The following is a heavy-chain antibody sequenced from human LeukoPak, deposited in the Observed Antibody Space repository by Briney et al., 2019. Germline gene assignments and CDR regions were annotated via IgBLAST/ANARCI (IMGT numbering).Heavy chain of an antibody. CDR1: GFTFSSYG. J-gene: IGHJ4*02. CDR2: IRYDGSNK. CDR3: AREDGAARRPFDY. D-gene: IGHD6-6*01. Sequence: GGSLRLSCAASGFTFSSYGMHWVRQAPGKGLEWVAFIRYDGSNKYYADSVKGRFTISRDNSKNTLYLQMNSLRAEDTAVYYCAREDGAARRPFDYWGQGTLVTVSS. V-gene: IGHV3-30*02.